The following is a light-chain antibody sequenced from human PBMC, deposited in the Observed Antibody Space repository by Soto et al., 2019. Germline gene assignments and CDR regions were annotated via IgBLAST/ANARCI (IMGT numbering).Light chain of an antibody. V-gene: IGKV3-15*01. J-gene: IGKJ1*01. CDR2: GAS. CDR1: QSVSSN. Sequence: EIVMTQSQATLSVSPGERATLSCRASQSVSSNLAWYQQKPGQAPRLLIYGASTGATGIPARCSGSGSGTEFTLTISSLQSEDFAVYYCQQYNNWPRTFGQGTNVEI. CDR3: QQYNNWPRT.